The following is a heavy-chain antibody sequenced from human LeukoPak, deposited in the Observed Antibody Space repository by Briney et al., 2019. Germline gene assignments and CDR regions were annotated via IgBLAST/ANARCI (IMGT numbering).Heavy chain of an antibody. J-gene: IGHJ4*02. V-gene: IGHV4-4*07. CDR3: AADCSSTSCFKTADY. Sequence: SETLSLTCTVSGGSISSYYWSWIRQPAGKGLEWIVRIYTSGSTNYNPSLKSRVTMSVDTSKNQFSLKLSSVTAADTAVYYCAADCSSTSCFKTADYWGQGTLVTVSS. D-gene: IGHD2-2*01. CDR1: GGSISSYY. CDR2: IYTSGST.